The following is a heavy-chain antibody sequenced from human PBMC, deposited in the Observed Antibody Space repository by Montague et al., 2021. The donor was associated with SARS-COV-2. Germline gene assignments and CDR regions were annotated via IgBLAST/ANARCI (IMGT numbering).Heavy chain of an antibody. J-gene: IGHJ4*02. CDR3: VREGRSSAYAMDY. CDR2: IYSCGST. D-gene: IGHD3-22*01. V-gene: IGHV4-59*01. CDR1: GASMSGSY. Sequence: SETLSLTCTVSGASMSGSYWGWVRQPPGQGQEWIWIIYSCGSTHSNPSLTRRVTISVYTSTSQFSLRLTSVTAADTAVYDCVREGRSSAYAMDYWGQGTLVTVSS.